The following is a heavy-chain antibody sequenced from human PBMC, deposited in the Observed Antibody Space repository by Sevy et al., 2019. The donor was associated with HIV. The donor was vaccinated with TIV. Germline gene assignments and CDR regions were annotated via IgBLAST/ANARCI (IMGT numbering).Heavy chain of an antibody. CDR3: ARGVAAAGYFDY. Sequence: ASVKVSCKASGGTFSSYAISWVRQAPGQGLEWMGRIIPIFGTANYAQKFQGRVTITADESKSSAYMGLSSLRSEDTAVYYCARGVAAAGYFDYWGQGTLVTVSS. V-gene: IGHV1-69*13. D-gene: IGHD6-13*01. CDR1: GGTFSSYA. CDR2: IIPIFGTA. J-gene: IGHJ4*02.